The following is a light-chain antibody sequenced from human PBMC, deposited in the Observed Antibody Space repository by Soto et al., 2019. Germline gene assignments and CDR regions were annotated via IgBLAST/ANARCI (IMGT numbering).Light chain of an antibody. J-gene: IGLJ2*01. V-gene: IGLV2-14*03. CDR2: DVS. Sequence: QSALTQPASVSGSPGQSITISCTGTSSDIGGYDYVSWYQQHPGKAPKLMIYDVSHRPSGVSDRFSGSKSGNTASLSISGLQVADEADYYCSSYTSSITLIFGGGTKLTVL. CDR1: SSDIGGYDY. CDR3: SSYTSSITLI.